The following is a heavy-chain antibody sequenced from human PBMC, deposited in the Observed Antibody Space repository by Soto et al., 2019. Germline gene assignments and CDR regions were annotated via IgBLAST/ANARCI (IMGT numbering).Heavy chain of an antibody. J-gene: IGHJ4*02. CDR1: EFIFSDYA. CDR3: AKDDYDFWSGYPPLYYFDY. D-gene: IGHD3-3*01. Sequence: GGSLRLSCVASEFIFSDYAMSWVRQAPGKGPEWVSVIGGGGYKPEYADSVKDRFTVSRDNSKNTLYLQMNSLRAEDTAVYYCAKDDYDFWSGYPPLYYFDYWGQGTLVTVSS. CDR2: IGGGGYKP. V-gene: IGHV3-23*01.